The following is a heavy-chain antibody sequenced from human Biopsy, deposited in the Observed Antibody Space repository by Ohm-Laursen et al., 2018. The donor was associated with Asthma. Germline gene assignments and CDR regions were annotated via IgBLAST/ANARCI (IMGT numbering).Heavy chain of an antibody. D-gene: IGHD1-1*01. J-gene: IGHJ3*02. CDR1: GFSFSNFA. CDR2: ISKDASTQ. V-gene: IGHV3-30*01. CDR3: VRDGTDDAFDI. Sequence: SLRLSCAAFGFSFSNFAIRWVRQAPGKGLEWVGVISKDASTQDYADSVKGRFTMARDNSKNTLGLQMNSLREEDTAVYYCVRDGTDDAFDIWGQGTVVSVSS.